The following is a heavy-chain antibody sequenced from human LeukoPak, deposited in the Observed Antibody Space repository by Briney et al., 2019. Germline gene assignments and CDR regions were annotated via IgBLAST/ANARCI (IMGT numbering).Heavy chain of an antibody. Sequence: PGGSLRLSCAASGFTFSSYSMNWVRQAPGKGLEWVSSISSSSSYIYYADSVKGRFTISRDNAKNSLYLQMNSLRAEDTAVYYCARACQCYDILTGYHTPSLFDYWGQGTLVTVSS. CDR3: ARACQCYDILTGYHTPSLFDY. J-gene: IGHJ4*02. CDR1: GFTFSSYS. D-gene: IGHD3-9*01. V-gene: IGHV3-21*01. CDR2: ISSSSSYI.